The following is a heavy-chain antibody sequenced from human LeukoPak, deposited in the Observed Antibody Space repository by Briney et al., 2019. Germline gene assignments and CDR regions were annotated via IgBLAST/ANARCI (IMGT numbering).Heavy chain of an antibody. D-gene: IGHD1-1*01. J-gene: IGHJ5*02. CDR2: IISSSSYI. Sequence: PGVSLRLSCAASGFTFSSYSMNWVRQAPGKGLEWVSGIISSSSYIYYADSVKGRFTISRDNAKNSLYLQMNSLRAEDTAVYYCASPRTGTPKWFDPSGQRTLVTVSS. CDR3: ASPRTGTPKWFDP. V-gene: IGHV3-21*01. CDR1: GFTFSSYS.